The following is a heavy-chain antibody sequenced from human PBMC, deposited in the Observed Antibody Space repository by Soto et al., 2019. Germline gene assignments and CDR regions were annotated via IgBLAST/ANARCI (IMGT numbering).Heavy chain of an antibody. V-gene: IGHV4-31*03. D-gene: IGHD2-15*01. CDR3: ARAGYCSGGSCSSLYYFDY. J-gene: IGHJ4*02. Sequence: QVQLQESGPGLVKPSQTLSLTCTVSGGSISSGGYYWSWIRQHPGKGLEWIGYIYYSGSTYYNPSLKSRVTISVDTSKNQCSLKLSSVTAADTAVYYCARAGYCSGGSCSSLYYFDYWGQGTLVTVSS. CDR1: GGSISSGGYY. CDR2: IYYSGST.